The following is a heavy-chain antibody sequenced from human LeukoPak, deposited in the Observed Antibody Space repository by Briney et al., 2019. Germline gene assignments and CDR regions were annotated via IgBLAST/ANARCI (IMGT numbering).Heavy chain of an antibody. V-gene: IGHV3-7*05. D-gene: IGHD6-19*01. J-gene: IGHJ4*02. CDR2: MDQEGSEK. CDR3: ARAGYSSGWFAYY. CDR1: GFPFSSYS. Sequence: PGGSLRLSCAGSGFPFSSYSMNWVRQAPGKGLEWVANMDQEGSEKYYVDSVKGRFTISRDNAKNSLYLQMNSLRAEDTAMYYCARAGYSSGWFAYYWGQGTLVTVSS.